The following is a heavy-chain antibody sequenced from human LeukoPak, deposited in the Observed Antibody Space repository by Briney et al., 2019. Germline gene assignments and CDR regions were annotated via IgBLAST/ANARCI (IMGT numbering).Heavy chain of an antibody. CDR2: IRSKAFGATT. D-gene: IGHD2-15*01. Sequence: PGGSLRLSCAASGFTFSSYEMNWVRQAPGKGLEWVGFIRSKAFGATTDYAASVKGRFTVSRDDSKSIAYLQMNSLKIEDTAVYYCTRDCSGSSCYEEMDYWGQGTLVTVSS. CDR3: TRDCSGSSCYEEMDY. V-gene: IGHV3-49*04. J-gene: IGHJ4*02. CDR1: GFTFSSYE.